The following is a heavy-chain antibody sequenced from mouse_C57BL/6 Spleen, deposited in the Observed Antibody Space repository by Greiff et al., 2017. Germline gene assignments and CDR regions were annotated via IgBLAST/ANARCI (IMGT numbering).Heavy chain of an antibody. CDR2: IYPGDGDT. V-gene: IGHV1-80*01. D-gene: IGHD2-5*01. J-gene: IGHJ2*01. Sequence: VQLQQSGAELVKPGASVKISCKASGYAFSSYWMNWVKQRPGKGLEWIGQIYPGDGDTNYNGKFKGKATLTADKSSSTAYMQLSSLTSEDSAVYFCARRSAYYSNVFDYWGQGTTLTVSS. CDR1: GYAFSSYW. CDR3: ARRSAYYSNVFDY.